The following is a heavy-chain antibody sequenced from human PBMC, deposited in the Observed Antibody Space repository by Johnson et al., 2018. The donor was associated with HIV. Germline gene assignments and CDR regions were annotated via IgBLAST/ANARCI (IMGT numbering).Heavy chain of an antibody. V-gene: IGHV3-30*18. Sequence: VQVVESGGGVVQPGRSLRLYCAASGFTFSSYGMHWVRQAPGKGLEWVAVISYDGSNKYYADSVKGRFTISRYNSKNTVYLQMNSLSSEDTAVAYCAKEGSDCTGGLCYSLAFDILGQGTMVTVSS. CDR1: GFTFSSYG. CDR3: AKEGSDCTGGLCYSLAFDI. D-gene: IGHD2-8*02. J-gene: IGHJ3*02. CDR2: ISYDGSNK.